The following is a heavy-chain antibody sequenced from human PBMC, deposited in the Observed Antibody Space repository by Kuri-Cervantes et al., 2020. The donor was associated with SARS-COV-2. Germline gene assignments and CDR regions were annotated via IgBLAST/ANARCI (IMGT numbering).Heavy chain of an antibody. V-gene: IGHV4-30-4*08. J-gene: IGHJ6*03. D-gene: IGHD1-26*01. Sequence: SETLSLTCTVSGGSISSGDYYWSWIRQPPGKGLEWIGYIYYSGSTYYNPSLKSRVTISVDTSKNQFSLKLSSVTAADTAVYYCARVGNSGSYYDYYYYMDVWGKGTTVTVSS. CDR3: ARVGNSGSYYDYYYYMDV. CDR1: GGSISSGDYY. CDR2: IYYSGST.